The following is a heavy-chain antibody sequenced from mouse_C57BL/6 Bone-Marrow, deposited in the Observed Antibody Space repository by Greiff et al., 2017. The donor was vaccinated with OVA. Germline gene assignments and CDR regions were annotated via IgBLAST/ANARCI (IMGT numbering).Heavy chain of an antibody. CDR2: IDPEDGDT. CDR1: GFNIKDYY. CDR3: TLDGYSFAY. V-gene: IGHV14-1*01. J-gene: IGHJ3*01. D-gene: IGHD2-3*01. Sequence: DVKLQESGAELVRPGASVKLSCTASGFNIKDYYMHWVKQRPEQGLEWIGRIDPEDGDTEYAPKFQGKATMTADTSSNTAYLQLSSLTSEDTAVYYCTLDGYSFAYWGQGTLVTVSA.